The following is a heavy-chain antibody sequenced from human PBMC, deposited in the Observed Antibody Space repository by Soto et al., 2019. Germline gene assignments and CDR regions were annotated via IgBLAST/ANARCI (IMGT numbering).Heavy chain of an antibody. Sequence: ASGKVSCKASVYTFTSYAMNWVRQAPGQGLEWMGWINTNTGNPTYAQGFTGRFVFSLDTSVSTAYLQICSLKAEDTAVYYCARDTPYSYGHNWFDPWGQGTLVTVSA. CDR2: INTNTGNP. CDR1: VYTFTSYA. D-gene: IGHD5-18*01. CDR3: ARDTPYSYGHNWFDP. J-gene: IGHJ5*02. V-gene: IGHV7-4-1*01.